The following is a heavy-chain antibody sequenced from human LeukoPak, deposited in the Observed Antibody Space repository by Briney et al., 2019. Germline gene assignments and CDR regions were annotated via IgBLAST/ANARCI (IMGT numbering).Heavy chain of an antibody. J-gene: IGHJ4*02. CDR3: AREEEYRSFDY. CDR1: GFTFSSYA. V-gene: IGHV3-30*04. D-gene: IGHD5-18*01. CDR2: ISYDGSNK. Sequence: GGSLRLSCAASGFTFSSYAMHWVRQAPGKGLEWVAVISYDGSNKYYADSVKGRFTISRDNSKNTLYLQMNSLRAEDTAVYYCAREEEYRSFDYWGQGTLVTVSS.